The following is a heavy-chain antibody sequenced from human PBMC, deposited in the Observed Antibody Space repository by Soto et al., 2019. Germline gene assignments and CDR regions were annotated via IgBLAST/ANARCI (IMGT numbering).Heavy chain of an antibody. D-gene: IGHD6-6*01. CDR2: IYYSGST. V-gene: IGHV4-39*01. J-gene: IGHJ5*02. CDR3: ARQGNIAARPSWFDP. CDR1: GGSISSSSYY. Sequence: QLQLQESGPGLVKPSETLSLTCTVSGGSISSSSYYWGWIRQPPGKGLEWIGSIYYSGSTYYNPSLKSRVTISVDTSKNQFSLKLSSVTAADTAVYYCARQGNIAARPSWFDPWGQGTLVTVSS.